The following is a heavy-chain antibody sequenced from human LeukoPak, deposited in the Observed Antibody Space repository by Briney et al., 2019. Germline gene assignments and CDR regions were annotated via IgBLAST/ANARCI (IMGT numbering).Heavy chain of an antibody. CDR2: ISYDGSNK. J-gene: IGHJ4*02. V-gene: IGHV3-30*03. CDR3: AGTVGSGWYDRDY. CDR1: GFTFSNYG. D-gene: IGHD6-19*01. Sequence: QPGGSLRLSCAASGFTFSNYGMHWVRQAPGKALEWVAVISYDGSNKYYPDSVKGRFTISRDNSKNTVYVQMNSLRAEDTAVYYCAGTVGSGWYDRDYWGQGTLVTVSS.